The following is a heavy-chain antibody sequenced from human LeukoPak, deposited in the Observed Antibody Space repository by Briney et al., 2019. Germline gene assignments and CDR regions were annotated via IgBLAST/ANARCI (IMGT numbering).Heavy chain of an antibody. CDR2: ISSSSSYI. CDR3: ARSYYYGSGTHLAAFDI. CDR1: GFTFSSYS. Sequence: PGGSLRLSCAASGFTFSSYSMNWVRQAPGKGLEWVSSISSSSSYIYYADSMKGRFTISRDNAKNSLYLQMNSLRAEDTAVYYCARSYYYGSGTHLAAFDIWGQGTMVTVSS. D-gene: IGHD3-10*01. V-gene: IGHV3-21*01. J-gene: IGHJ3*02.